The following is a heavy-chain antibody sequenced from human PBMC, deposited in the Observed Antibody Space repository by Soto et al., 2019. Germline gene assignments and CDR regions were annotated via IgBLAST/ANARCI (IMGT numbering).Heavy chain of an antibody. V-gene: IGHV1-69*13. J-gene: IGHJ4*02. Sequence: GASVKVSCKASGGTFNNYALSWVRQAPGQGLEWMGGIIPIFNSANYAQKFQGRVTITADDSTSTAYMELRSLRPDDTAVYYCAREVTVASYSFDFWGKGTLVTVSS. D-gene: IGHD5-12*01. CDR3: AREVTVASYSFDF. CDR1: GGTFNNYA. CDR2: IIPIFNSA.